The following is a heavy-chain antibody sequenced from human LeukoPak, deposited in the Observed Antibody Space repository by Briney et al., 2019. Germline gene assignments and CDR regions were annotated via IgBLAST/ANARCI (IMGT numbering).Heavy chain of an antibody. CDR3: ARHFPYGSGSYYTNPWRKYYFDY. CDR2: IYPGDSDT. CDR1: GYSFTSYW. J-gene: IGHJ4*02. D-gene: IGHD3-10*01. Sequence: GESLKISCKGSGYSFTSYWIGWVRQMPGKGLEWMGIIYPGDSDTRYSPSFQGQVTISADKSISTAYLQWSSLKASDTAMYYCARHFPYGSGSYYTNPWRKYYFDYWGQGTLVTVSS. V-gene: IGHV5-51*01.